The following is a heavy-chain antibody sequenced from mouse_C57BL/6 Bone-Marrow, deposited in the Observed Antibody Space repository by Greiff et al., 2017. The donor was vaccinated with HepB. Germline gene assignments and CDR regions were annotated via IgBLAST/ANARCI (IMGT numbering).Heavy chain of an antibody. CDR2: IWGVGST. CDR3: AILNYYGSSSAMDY. D-gene: IGHD1-1*01. Sequence: VKLVESGPGLVAPSQSLSITCTVSGFSLTSYGVDWVRQSPGKGLEWLGVIWGVGSTNYNSALKSRLSISKDNSKSQVFLKMNSLQTDDTAMYYCAILNYYGSSSAMDYWGQGTSVTVSS. V-gene: IGHV2-6*01. CDR1: GFSLTSYG. J-gene: IGHJ4*01.